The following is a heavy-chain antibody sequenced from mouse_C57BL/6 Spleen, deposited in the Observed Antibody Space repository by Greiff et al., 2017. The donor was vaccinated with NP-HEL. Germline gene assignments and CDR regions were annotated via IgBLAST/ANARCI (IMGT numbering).Heavy chain of an antibody. Sequence: QVQLQQPGAELVKPGASVQLSCKASGYTFTSYWMHWVKQRPGQGLEWIGMIHPNSGSTNYNEKFKSKATLTVDKSSSTAYMQLSSLTSEDSAVYYCARNWDGPGWFAYWGQGTLVTVSA. J-gene: IGHJ3*01. CDR1: GYTFTSYW. CDR2: IHPNSGST. D-gene: IGHD4-1*01. V-gene: IGHV1-64*01. CDR3: ARNWDGPGWFAY.